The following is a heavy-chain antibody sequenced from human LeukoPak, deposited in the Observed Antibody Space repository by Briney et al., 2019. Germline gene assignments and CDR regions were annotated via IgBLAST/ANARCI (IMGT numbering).Heavy chain of an antibody. CDR2: IIPILGIA. Sequence: ASVKVSCKASGGTFSSYAISWVRQAPGQGLEWMGRIIPILGIANYAQKFQGRVTITADKSTSTAYMELSSLRSEDTAVYYCARAPLTGDQSMDVWGQGTTVTVSS. J-gene: IGHJ6*02. CDR1: GGTFSSYA. V-gene: IGHV1-69*04. CDR3: ARAPLTGDQSMDV. D-gene: IGHD7-27*01.